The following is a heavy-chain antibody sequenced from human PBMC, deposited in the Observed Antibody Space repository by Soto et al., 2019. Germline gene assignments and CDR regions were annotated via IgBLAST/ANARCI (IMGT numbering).Heavy chain of an antibody. V-gene: IGHV3-21*01. J-gene: IGHJ4*02. D-gene: IGHD4-17*01. CDR2: ISSSSSYI. CDR3: ARTMLSNTVTTSNFDY. Sequence: EVQLVESGGGLVKPGGSLRLSCAASGFTFSSYSMNWVRQAPGKGLEWVSSISSSSSYIYYADSVKGRFTISRDNAKNSLYLQMNSLRAEDTAVYYCARTMLSNTVTTSNFDYWGQGTLVTVSS. CDR1: GFTFSSYS.